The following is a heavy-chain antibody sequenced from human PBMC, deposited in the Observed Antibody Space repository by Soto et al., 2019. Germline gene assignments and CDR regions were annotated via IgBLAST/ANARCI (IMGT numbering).Heavy chain of an antibody. V-gene: IGHV4-34*01. D-gene: IGHD3-10*01. CDR2: INHSGST. CDR1: GGSFSGYY. Sequence: ASETLSLTCAVYGGSFSGYYWSWIRQPPGKGLEWIGEINHSGSTNYNPSLKSRVTISVDTSKNQFSLKLSSVTAADTAVYYCARGITRPYYYGSGSYLPDFDYWGQGTLVTVSS. CDR3: ARGITRPYYYGSGSYLPDFDY. J-gene: IGHJ4*02.